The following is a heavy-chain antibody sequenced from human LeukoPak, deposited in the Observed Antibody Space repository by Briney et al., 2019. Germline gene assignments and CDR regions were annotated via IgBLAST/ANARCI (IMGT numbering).Heavy chain of an antibody. CDR3: ARDGRSGNFDK. Sequence: GGSLRLSCAASGFTFSSYSMNWVRQAPGKGLAWVSVIRSDGSITTYADSVKGRFTISRDTAKNTLYLQMNSLRAEDTAVYYCARDGRSGNFDKWGQGTLVSVSS. V-gene: IGHV3-74*01. J-gene: IGHJ4*02. CDR1: GFTFSSYS. CDR2: IRSDGSIT. D-gene: IGHD1-26*01.